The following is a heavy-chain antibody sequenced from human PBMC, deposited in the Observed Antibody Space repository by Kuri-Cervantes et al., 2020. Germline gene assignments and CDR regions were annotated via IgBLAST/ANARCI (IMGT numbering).Heavy chain of an antibody. CDR3: AKDRRDGYNSLLYYFDY. CDR1: GITFDDYA. J-gene: IGHJ4*02. Sequence: SLKISCAASGITFDDYAMHWVRQAPGKGLEWVSGISWNSGSIGYAESVKGRFTISRDNAKNSLYLQRNSLRAEDTALYYCAKDRRDGYNSLLYYFDYWGQGTLVTVSS. V-gene: IGHV3-9*01. CDR2: ISWNSGSI. D-gene: IGHD5-24*01.